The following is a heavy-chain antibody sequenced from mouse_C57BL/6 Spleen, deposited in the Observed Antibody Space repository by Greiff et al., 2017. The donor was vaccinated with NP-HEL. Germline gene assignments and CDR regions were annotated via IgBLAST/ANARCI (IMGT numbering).Heavy chain of an antibody. CDR3: ARAYYGNPAWFAY. Sequence: VQLQQSGAELVKPGASVKISCKASGYAFSSYWMNWVKQRPGKGLEWIGQIYPGDGDTNYNGKFKGKATLTADKSSSTAYMQLSSLTSEASAVYFCARAYYGNPAWFAYWGQGTLVTVSA. CDR2: IYPGDGDT. CDR1: GYAFSSYW. J-gene: IGHJ3*01. D-gene: IGHD2-1*01. V-gene: IGHV1-80*01.